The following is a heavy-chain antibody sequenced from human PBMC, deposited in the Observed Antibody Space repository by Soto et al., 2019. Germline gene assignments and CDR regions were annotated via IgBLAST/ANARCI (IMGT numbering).Heavy chain of an antibody. V-gene: IGHV3-30*18. D-gene: IGHD4-17*01. Sequence: GGSLRLSCAASGFTFSSYGMHWVRQAPGKGLEWVAVISYDGSNKYYADSVKGRFTISRDNSKNTLYLQMNSLRAEDTAVYYCAKHLAEGYDYPDYWGQGTLVTVSS. CDR3: AKHLAEGYDYPDY. CDR2: ISYDGSNK. J-gene: IGHJ4*02. CDR1: GFTFSSYG.